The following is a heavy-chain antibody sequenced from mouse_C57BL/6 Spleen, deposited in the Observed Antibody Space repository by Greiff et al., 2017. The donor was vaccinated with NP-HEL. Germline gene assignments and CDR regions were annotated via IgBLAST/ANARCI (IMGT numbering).Heavy chain of an antibody. CDR2: IDPENGDT. CDR1: GFNIKDDY. Sequence: VQLKQSGAELVRPGASVKLSCTASGFNIKDDYMHWVKQRPEQGLEWIGWIDPENGDTEYASKFQGKATITADTSSNTAYLQLSSLTSEDTAVYYCTTPYYGSSSPWFAYWGQGTLVTVSA. CDR3: TTPYYGSSSPWFAY. V-gene: IGHV14-4*01. J-gene: IGHJ3*01. D-gene: IGHD1-1*01.